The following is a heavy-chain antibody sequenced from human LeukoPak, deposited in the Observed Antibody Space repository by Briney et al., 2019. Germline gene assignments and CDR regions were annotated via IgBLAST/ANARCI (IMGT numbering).Heavy chain of an antibody. D-gene: IGHD2-2*01. CDR1: GFTFSSYA. CDR2: ISGSGGST. J-gene: IGHJ6*02. V-gene: IGHV3-23*01. Sequence: GGSLRLSCAASGFTFSSYAMSWVRQAPGKGLEWVSAISGSGGSTYYADSVKGRFTISRDNSKNTLYLQMNSLRAEDTAVYYCAAVRAAIWGSYYYGMDVWGQGTTVTVSS. CDR3: AAVRAAIWGSYYYGMDV.